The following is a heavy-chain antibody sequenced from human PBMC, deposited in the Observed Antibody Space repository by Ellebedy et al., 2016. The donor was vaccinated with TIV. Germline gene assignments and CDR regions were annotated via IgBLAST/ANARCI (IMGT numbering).Heavy chain of an antibody. D-gene: IGHD3-10*01. J-gene: IGHJ4*02. CDR1: GYSFTSYW. Sequence: GESLKISCKGSGYSFTSYWIGWLRQMPGKGLELMGIIYPADSDTRYSPSFQGQVTISADKSVNTAYLQWNSLKASDTAVYYCARLITMVRGIIIKYFDYWGQGTLVTVSS. V-gene: IGHV5-51*01. CDR2: IYPADSDT. CDR3: ARLITMVRGIIIKYFDY.